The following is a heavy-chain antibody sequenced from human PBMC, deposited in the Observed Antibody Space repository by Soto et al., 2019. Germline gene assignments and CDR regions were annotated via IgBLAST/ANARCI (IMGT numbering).Heavy chain of an antibody. CDR2: INHSGST. D-gene: IGHD3-10*01. J-gene: IGHJ6*02. Sequence: PSATLSLTCAVYVGSFTGYHWRWMSKTPCQWLEWIGEINHSGSTNYNPSLKSRVTISVDTSKNQFSLKLSSVTAADTAVYYCARGGYYGSGNSPLDYYYGMDVWGQGTTVS. CDR1: VGSFTGYH. CDR3: ARGGYYGSGNSPLDYYYGMDV. V-gene: IGHV4-34*01.